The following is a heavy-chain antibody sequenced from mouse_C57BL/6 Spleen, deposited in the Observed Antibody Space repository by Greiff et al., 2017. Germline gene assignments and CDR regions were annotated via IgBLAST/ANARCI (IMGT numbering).Heavy chain of an antibody. J-gene: IGHJ2*01. V-gene: IGHV1-50*01. CDR3: ARTGDY. CDR2: IDPSDSYP. D-gene: IGHD4-1*01. Sequence: QVQLQQPGAELVKPGASVKLSCKASGYTFTSYWMQWVKQRPGQGLEWIGEIDPSDSYPNYNQKFKGKATLTVDTSSSTAYMQLSSLTSEDSAVYYCARTGDYWGQGTTLTVSS. CDR1: GYTFTSYW.